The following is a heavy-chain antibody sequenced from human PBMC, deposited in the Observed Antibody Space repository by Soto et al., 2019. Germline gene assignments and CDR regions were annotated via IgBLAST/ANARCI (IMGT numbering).Heavy chain of an antibody. CDR2: IYSGGST. J-gene: IGHJ6*02. Sequence: GGSLRLSCAASGFTVSSNYMSWVRQAPGKGLEWVSVIYSGGSTYYADSVKGRFTISRDNSKNTLYLQMNSLRAEDTAVYYCARDNSYGSLYGMDVWGQGTTVTVSS. CDR3: ARDNSYGSLYGMDV. CDR1: GFTVSSNY. V-gene: IGHV3-53*01. D-gene: IGHD5-18*01.